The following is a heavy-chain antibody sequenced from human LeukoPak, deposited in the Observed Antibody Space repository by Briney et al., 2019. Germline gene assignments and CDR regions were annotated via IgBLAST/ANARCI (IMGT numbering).Heavy chain of an antibody. CDR1: GFXFSNYW. J-gene: IGHJ4*02. CDR2: ISTDGRST. D-gene: IGHD3-10*01. CDR3: LRDVIR. V-gene: IGHV3-74*01. Sequence: GGSLRLSCAASGFXFSNYWMHWVRQPPGKGLVWLSRISTDGRSTHYADSVKGRFTISRDNARNTLYLQMNSLRAEDTAVYYCLRDVIRGDQGTLVTVSS.